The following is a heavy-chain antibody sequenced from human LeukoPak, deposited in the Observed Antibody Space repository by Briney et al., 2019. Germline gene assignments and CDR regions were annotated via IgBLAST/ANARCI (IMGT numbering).Heavy chain of an antibody. CDR2: IIPIFGTA. D-gene: IGHD3-16*01. Sequence: SVKVSFKASRGTFSSYAISWVRQAPGQGLEWMGGIIPIFGTANYAQKFQGRVTITADESTSTAYMELSSLGSEDTAVYYCARALGMIAFDIWGQGTMVTVSS. J-gene: IGHJ3*02. CDR1: RGTFSSYA. CDR3: ARALGMIAFDI. V-gene: IGHV1-69*01.